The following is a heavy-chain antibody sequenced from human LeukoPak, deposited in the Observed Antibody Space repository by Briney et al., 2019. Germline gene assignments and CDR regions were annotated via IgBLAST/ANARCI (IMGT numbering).Heavy chain of an antibody. J-gene: IGHJ4*02. CDR2: ISAYNGNT. Sequence: APLKVSCKASGYTFTSYGISWVRQAPGQRLEWMGWISAYNGNTNYAQKLQGRVTMTTDTSTSTAYMELRSLRSDDTAVYYCAALYCSSTSCPILLDYWGQGTLVTVSS. CDR3: AALYCSSTSCPILLDY. V-gene: IGHV1-18*01. CDR1: GYTFTSYG. D-gene: IGHD2-2*01.